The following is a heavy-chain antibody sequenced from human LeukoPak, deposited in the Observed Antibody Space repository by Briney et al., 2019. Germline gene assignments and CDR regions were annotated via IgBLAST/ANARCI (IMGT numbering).Heavy chain of an antibody. V-gene: IGHV1-2*06. Sequence: ASVKVSCKASGYTFTGYYMHWVRQAPGQGLEWMGRINPNSGGTNYAQKFQGRVTMTRDTSISTAYMELSRLRSDDTAVYYCARVYPISADAFDIWGQGTMVTVSS. CDR1: GYTFTGYY. CDR3: ARVYPISADAFDI. J-gene: IGHJ3*02. CDR2: INPNSGGT. D-gene: IGHD3-3*01.